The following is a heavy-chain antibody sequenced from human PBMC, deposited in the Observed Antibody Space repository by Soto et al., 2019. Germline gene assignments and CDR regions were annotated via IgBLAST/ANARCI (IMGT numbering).Heavy chain of an antibody. CDR1: GGSISSSHF. CDR3: ARSFGWYAIDY. D-gene: IGHD6-19*01. J-gene: IGHJ4*02. V-gene: IGHV4-4*02. Sequence: QVLLQESGPGLVQPSGTLSLSCAVSGGSISSSHFWGWVRQPPGKGLEWVGDISHSGSVNYKPSLQSRVTISIEQSKNQFSLKLNSVTAADTAVYYCARSFGWYAIDYWGQGTLVIVSS. CDR2: ISHSGSV.